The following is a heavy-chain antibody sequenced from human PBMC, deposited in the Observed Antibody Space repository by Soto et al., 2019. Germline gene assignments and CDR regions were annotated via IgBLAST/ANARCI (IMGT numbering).Heavy chain of an antibody. CDR2: IYYSGST. D-gene: IGHD6-19*01. CDR3: ARSIAVAGTGSWGY. CDR1: GGSISSSSYY. V-gene: IGHV4-39*01. Sequence: QLQLQESGPGLVKPSETLSLTCTVSGGSISSSSYYWGWIRQPPGKGLEWIGSIYYSGSTYYNPSLKSRVTISVDTSKNQFSLKLSSVTAADTAVYYCARSIAVAGTGSWGYWGQGTLVTVSS. J-gene: IGHJ4*02.